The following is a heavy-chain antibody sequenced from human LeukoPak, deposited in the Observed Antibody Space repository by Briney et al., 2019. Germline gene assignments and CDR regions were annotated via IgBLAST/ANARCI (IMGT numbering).Heavy chain of an antibody. J-gene: IGHJ5*02. Sequence: GGSLRLSCAASGFTFSSYWMHWVRQAPGKGLVWASHINSDGSTTGYADSVKGRFTISRDNAKNTLYLQMNSLRAEDTAVYYCANSNWFDPWGQGTLVTVSS. CDR2: INSDGSTT. V-gene: IGHV3-74*01. CDR3: ANSNWFDP. CDR1: GFTFSSYW.